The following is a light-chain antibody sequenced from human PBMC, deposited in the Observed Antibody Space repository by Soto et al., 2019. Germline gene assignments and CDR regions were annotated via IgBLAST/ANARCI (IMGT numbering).Light chain of an antibody. J-gene: IGKJ2*01. CDR2: DAS. CDR1: QSVSTY. Sequence: EIVLTQSPATLSLSPGERAILSCRASQSVSTYLAWYQQKPGQAPRLLIFDASNRATGIPARFSGSGSGTDFTLTISSLEPEDFAVYYCQQYNNWPQTFGQGTKLEIK. V-gene: IGKV3-11*01. CDR3: QQYNNWPQT.